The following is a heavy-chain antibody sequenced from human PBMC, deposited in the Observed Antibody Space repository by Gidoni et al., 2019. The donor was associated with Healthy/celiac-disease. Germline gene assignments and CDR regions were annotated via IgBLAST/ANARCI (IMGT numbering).Heavy chain of an antibody. J-gene: IGHJ4*02. CDR2: ISYDGSNK. D-gene: IGHD3-3*01. CDR3: ARDLLRYDFWSGGYYFDY. Sequence: QVQLVESGGGVVQPGRSLRLSCAASGFTFSSYAMHWVRQAPGKGLEWVAVISYDGSNKYYADSVKGRFTISRDNSKNTLYLQMNSLRAEDTAVYYCARDLLRYDFWSGGYYFDYWGQGTLVTVSS. V-gene: IGHV3-30-3*01. CDR1: GFTFSSYA.